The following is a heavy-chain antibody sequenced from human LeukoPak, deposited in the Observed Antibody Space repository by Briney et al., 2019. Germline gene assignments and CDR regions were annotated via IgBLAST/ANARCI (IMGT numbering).Heavy chain of an antibody. V-gene: IGHV1-69*01. CDR1: GGTFSSYA. CDR2: IIPIFGTA. J-gene: IGHJ6*03. CDR3: GRANMDVVVPAASYNPYYYYYMDV. Sequence: GSSVKVSCKASGGTFSSYAISWVRQAPGQGLEWMGGIIPIFGTANYAQKFQGRVTITADESTSTAYMELSSLRSEDTAVYYCGRANMDVVVPAASYNPYYYYYMDVWGKGTTVTVSS. D-gene: IGHD2-2*01.